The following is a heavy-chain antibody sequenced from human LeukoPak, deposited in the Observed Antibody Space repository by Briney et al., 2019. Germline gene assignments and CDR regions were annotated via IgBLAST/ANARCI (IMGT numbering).Heavy chain of an antibody. J-gene: IGHJ5*02. CDR1: GGSISSGGYY. CDR3: AREEGYCSSTSCYNWFDP. CDR2: IYYSGST. Sequence: KPSETLSLTCTVSGGSISSGGYYWSWIRQHPGTGLEWIGYIYYSGSTYYNPSLKSRVTISVDTSKNQFSLKLSSVTAADTAVYYCAREEGYCSSTSCYNWFDPWGQGTLVTVSS. D-gene: IGHD2-2*01. V-gene: IGHV4-31*03.